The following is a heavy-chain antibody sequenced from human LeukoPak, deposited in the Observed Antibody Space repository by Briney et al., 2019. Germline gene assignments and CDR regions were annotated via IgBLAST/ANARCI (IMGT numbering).Heavy chain of an antibody. J-gene: IGHJ4*02. D-gene: IGHD3-9*01. CDR2: INPNSGGT. CDR3: ARVPLRYSDWLSDY. Sequence: ASVKVSCKASGYTFTGYYMHWVRQAPGQGLEWMGRINPNSGGTNYAQKFQGRVTMTRDTSISTAYMELSRLRSDDTAVYYCARVPLRYSDWLSDYWGQGTLVTVSS. CDR1: GYTFTGYY. V-gene: IGHV1-2*06.